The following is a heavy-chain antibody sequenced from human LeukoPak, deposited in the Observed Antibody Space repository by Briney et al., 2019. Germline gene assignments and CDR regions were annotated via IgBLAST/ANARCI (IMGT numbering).Heavy chain of an antibody. D-gene: IGHD6-13*01. CDR2: ISSSSSYI. V-gene: IGHV3-21*01. J-gene: IGHJ3*02. CDR1: GFTFSSYS. CDR3: ARALAAAGDLGAFDI. Sequence: GGSLRLSCAASGFTFSSYSMNWVRQAPGKGLEWVSSISSSSSYIYYADSVKGRFTISRDNAKNSLYLQMNSLRAEDTAVYYCARALAAAGDLGAFDIWGQGTMVTVSS.